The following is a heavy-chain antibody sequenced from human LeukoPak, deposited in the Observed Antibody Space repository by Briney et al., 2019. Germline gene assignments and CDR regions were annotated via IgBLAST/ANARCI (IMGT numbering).Heavy chain of an antibody. Sequence: ASVKVSCKASGYTFTGYYMHWVRQAPGQGLEWMGWINPNSGGTNYAQKFQGRVTMTRDTSIGTAYMELSRLRSDDTAVYYCARDPLYYYYMDVWGKGTTVTVSS. CDR3: ARDPLYYYYMDV. CDR2: INPNSGGT. V-gene: IGHV1-2*02. J-gene: IGHJ6*03. CDR1: GYTFTGYY.